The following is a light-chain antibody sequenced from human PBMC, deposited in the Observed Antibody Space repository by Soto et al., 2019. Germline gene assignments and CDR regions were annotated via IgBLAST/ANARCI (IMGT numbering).Light chain of an antibody. J-gene: IGKJ2*02. CDR1: QSLLHTDGKTY. CDR3: MQTIQLLWT. CDR2: ELS. V-gene: IGKV2D-29*01. Sequence: IVMPQSPLSLAVTPGQPASISCKSSQSLLHTDGKTYLNWYLQRPGQPPQFLIYELSNRFSVVPDRCSGSGSGTDFTLKISRVEAEDVGVYYCMQTIQLLWTFGQGTKLEIQ.